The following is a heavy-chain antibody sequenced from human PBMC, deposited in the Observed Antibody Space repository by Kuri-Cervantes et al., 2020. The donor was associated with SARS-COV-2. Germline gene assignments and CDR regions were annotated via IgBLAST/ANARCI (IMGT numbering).Heavy chain of an antibody. CDR3: AKDQNLDVVVVPAA. CDR2: ISSSSYI. V-gene: IGHV3-21*04. D-gene: IGHD2-15*01. Sequence: GESLKISCAASGFTFSSYSMNWVRQAPGKGLEWVSSISSSSYIYYADSVKGRFTISRDNAKNSLYLQMNSLRAEDTAVYYCAKDQNLDVVVVPAAWGQGSLVTVSS. CDR1: GFTFSSYS. J-gene: IGHJ5*02.